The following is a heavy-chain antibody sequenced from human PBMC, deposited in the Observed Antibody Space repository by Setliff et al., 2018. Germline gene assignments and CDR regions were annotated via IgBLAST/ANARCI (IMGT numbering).Heavy chain of an antibody. J-gene: IGHJ4*02. CDR1: EFTFSSYG. Sequence: AGGSLRLSCAASEFTFSSYGMHWVRQAPGKGPEWVAVISYDASNKYYADSVKGRFTISRDNSNSTLYLQMNSLRVEDTALYYCAKSSGSSSSTNLEYLGPGTLVTVSS. CDR2: ISYDASNK. CDR3: AKSSGSSSSTNLEY. D-gene: IGHD6-6*01. V-gene: IGHV3-30*12.